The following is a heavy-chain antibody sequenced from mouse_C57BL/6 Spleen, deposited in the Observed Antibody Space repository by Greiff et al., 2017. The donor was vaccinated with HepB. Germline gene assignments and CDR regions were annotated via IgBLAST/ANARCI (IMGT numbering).Heavy chain of an antibody. J-gene: IGHJ2*01. V-gene: IGHV14-2*01. CDR3: ARYLYYGSSSFDY. Sequence: VQLQQSGAELVKPGASVKLSCTASGFNIKDYYMHWVKQRTEQGLEWIGRIDPEDGETKYSPKVQGTATITADTSSNTAYLQLSSLTSEDTAVYYCARYLYYGSSSFDYWGQGTTLTVSS. CDR1: GFNIKDYY. CDR2: IDPEDGET. D-gene: IGHD1-1*01.